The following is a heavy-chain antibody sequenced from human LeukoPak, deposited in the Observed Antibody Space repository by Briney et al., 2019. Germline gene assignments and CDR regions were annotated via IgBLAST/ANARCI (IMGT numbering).Heavy chain of an antibody. CDR3: AKSRASSGYYYDFDY. Sequence: GGSLRLSCAASGFTFSSYAMSWVRQAPGKGLEWVSAISGSGGSTYYADSVKGRFTISRDNSKNTLYQQMNSLRAEDTAVYYCAKSRASSGYYYDFDYWGQGTLVTVSS. D-gene: IGHD3-22*01. V-gene: IGHV3-23*01. J-gene: IGHJ4*02. CDR1: GFTFSSYA. CDR2: ISGSGGST.